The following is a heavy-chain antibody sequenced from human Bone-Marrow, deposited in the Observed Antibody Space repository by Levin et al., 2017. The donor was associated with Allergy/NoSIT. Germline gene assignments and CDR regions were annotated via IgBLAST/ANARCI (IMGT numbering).Heavy chain of an antibody. Sequence: GESLKISCTASGFTMSTNYMSWVRQAPGKGLEWVSLIYTGGTTYYADSVKGRFTISRDNSKNTLFLQMNSLSAEDTAVYYCARDWPFGSGPYDAFDIWGPGTMVTVSS. V-gene: IGHV3-53*01. D-gene: IGHD3-10*01. CDR1: GFTMSTNY. CDR3: ARDWPFGSGPYDAFDI. CDR2: IYTGGTT. J-gene: IGHJ3*02.